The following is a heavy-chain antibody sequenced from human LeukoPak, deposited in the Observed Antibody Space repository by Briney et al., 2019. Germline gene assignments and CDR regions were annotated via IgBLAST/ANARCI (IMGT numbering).Heavy chain of an antibody. V-gene: IGHV4-61*02. Sequence: SETLSLTCTVSGGSISSGSYYWSWIRQPAGKGLEWIGRIYTSGSTNYNPSLKSRVTISVDASKNQFSLKLSSVTAADTAVYYCAREEYPRTFDYWGPGTLVTVSS. CDR2: IYTSGST. CDR3: AREEYPRTFDY. CDR1: GGSISSGSYY. J-gene: IGHJ4*02. D-gene: IGHD6-6*01.